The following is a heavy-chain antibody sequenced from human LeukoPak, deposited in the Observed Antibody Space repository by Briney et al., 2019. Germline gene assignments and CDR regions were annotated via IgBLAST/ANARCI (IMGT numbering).Heavy chain of an antibody. Sequence: AVHXVRQAPGQXXEWMGWIDAGNGDTRYSQKFQGRVTITRDTSASTAYIELRSLRSEDTAMYYCARGSTSDWPLDHWGQETLVTISS. CDR2: IDAGNGDT. V-gene: IGHV1-3*01. CDR1: A. CDR3: ARGSTSDWPLDH. D-gene: IGHD2-2*01. J-gene: IGHJ4*02.